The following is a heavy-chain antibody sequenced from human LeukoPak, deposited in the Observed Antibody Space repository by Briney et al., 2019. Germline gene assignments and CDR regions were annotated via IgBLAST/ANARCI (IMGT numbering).Heavy chain of an antibody. CDR1: GFTFDDYG. J-gene: IGHJ4*02. CDR2: TNWNGGST. V-gene: IGHV3-20*04. CDR3: ASLSYGGNSDY. D-gene: IGHD4-23*01. Sequence: GGSLRLSCAASGFTFDDYGMSWVRQAPGKGLEWVSGTNWNGGSTGYADSVRGRFTISRDNARNSLYLQMNSLGAEDTAVYYCASLSYGGNSDYWGQGTLVTVSS.